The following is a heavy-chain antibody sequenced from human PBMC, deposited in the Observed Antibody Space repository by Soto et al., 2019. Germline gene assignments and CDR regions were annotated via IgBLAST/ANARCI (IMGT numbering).Heavy chain of an antibody. J-gene: IGHJ6*03. CDR3: ARVRRVGSSGFDYYYYYMDV. V-gene: IGHV1-69*02. Sequence: QVQLVQSGAEVKKPGSSVKVSCKASGGTFSSYTISWVRQAPGQGLEWMGRIIPILGIANYVQKFQGRVTITADKSTSTAYMELSSLRSEDTAVYYCARVRRVGSSGFDYYYYYMDVWGKGTTVTVSS. D-gene: IGHD6-6*01. CDR1: GGTFSSYT. CDR2: IIPILGIA.